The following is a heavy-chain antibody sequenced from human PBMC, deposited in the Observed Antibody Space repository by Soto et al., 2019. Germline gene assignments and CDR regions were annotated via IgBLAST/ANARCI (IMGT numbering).Heavy chain of an antibody. D-gene: IGHD3-9*01. J-gene: IGHJ6*02. CDR1: GYTFTSYD. CDR3: ARGRLRYFEYYYYGMNV. Sequence: ASVKVSCKASGYTFTSYDISWVRQAPGQGLEWMGWISAYNGNTDYAQKLQGRVTMTTNTSTSTAYMELSSLRSEDTAVYYCARGRLRYFEYYYYGMNVWGQGTTVTVSS. CDR2: ISAYNGNT. V-gene: IGHV1-18*04.